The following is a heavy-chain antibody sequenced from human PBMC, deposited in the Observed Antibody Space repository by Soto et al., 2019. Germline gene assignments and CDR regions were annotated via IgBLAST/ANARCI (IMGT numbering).Heavy chain of an antibody. J-gene: IGHJ4*02. Sequence: GGSLRLSCAASGFTVSSNYMSWVRQAPGKGLEWVSVIYSGGSTYYADSVKGRFTISRHNSKNTLYLQMNSLRAEDTAVYYCVKLTSGIAVAGPVDYWGQGTLVTVSS. CDR3: VKLTSGIAVAGPVDY. D-gene: IGHD6-19*01. CDR1: GFTVSSNY. V-gene: IGHV3-53*04. CDR2: IYSGGST.